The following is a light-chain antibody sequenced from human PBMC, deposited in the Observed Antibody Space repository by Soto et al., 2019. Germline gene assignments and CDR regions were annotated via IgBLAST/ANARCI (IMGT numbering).Light chain of an antibody. CDR3: MQALHASSTNSSVT. CDR2: LGS. CDR1: QSLLHSNGYNY. J-gene: IGKJ5*01. Sequence: DIVMTQSPLSLPVTPGEPASISCRSSQSLLHSNGYNYLDWYLQKPGQSPHLLIYLGSNRASGVPDRFSGSGSGTDFTLKISRVEAEDFGVYYCMQALHASSTNSSVTFGQGTRLEIK. V-gene: IGKV2-28*01.